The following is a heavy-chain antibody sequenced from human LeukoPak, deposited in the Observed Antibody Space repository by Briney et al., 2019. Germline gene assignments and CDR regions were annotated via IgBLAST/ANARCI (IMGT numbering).Heavy chain of an antibody. CDR1: GFTFSIYG. CDR3: AKDGSTGPAKYYFDS. V-gene: IGHV3-30*18. CDR2: IANDGRDK. J-gene: IGHJ4*02. Sequence: GGSLRLSCVASGFTFSIYGMHWVRQAPGKGLEWVAVIANDGRDKKYVDSVKGRFTISRDNSKNTLYLQMDSLRVDDTAVYYCAKDGSTGPAKYYFDSWGQGTLVAVSS. D-gene: IGHD1-7*01.